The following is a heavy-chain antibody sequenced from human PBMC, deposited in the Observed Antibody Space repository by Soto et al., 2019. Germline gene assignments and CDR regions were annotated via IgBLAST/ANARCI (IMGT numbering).Heavy chain of an antibody. D-gene: IGHD2-15*01. Sequence: QVQLVQSGAEVKKPGASVKVSCKASGYTFTSYAMHWERQAPGQRLEWMGWINAGNGNTKYSQKFQGRVTITRDTSASTAYMELSSLRSEDTAVYYCARGTCSGGSCYSFHFDYWGQGPLVTVSS. CDR2: INAGNGNT. V-gene: IGHV1-3*01. CDR3: ARGTCSGGSCYSFHFDY. CDR1: GYTFTSYA. J-gene: IGHJ4*02.